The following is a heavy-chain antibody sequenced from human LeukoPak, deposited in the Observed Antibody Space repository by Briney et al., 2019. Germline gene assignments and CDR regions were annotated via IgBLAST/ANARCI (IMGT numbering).Heavy chain of an antibody. Sequence: GASVKVSCKASGYTFTGYYMHWVRQAPGQGLEWMGWINPNSGGTNYAQKFQGRVTMTRDTSISTAYMELSRLRSDDTAVYYCARGSRVGAKFEDAFDIWGQGTMVTVSS. J-gene: IGHJ3*02. D-gene: IGHD1-26*01. CDR2: INPNSGGT. CDR3: ARGSRVGAKFEDAFDI. V-gene: IGHV1-2*02. CDR1: GYTFTGYY.